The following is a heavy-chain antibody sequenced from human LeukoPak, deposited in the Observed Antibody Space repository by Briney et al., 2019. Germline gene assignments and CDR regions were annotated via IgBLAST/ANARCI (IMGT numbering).Heavy chain of an antibody. J-gene: IGHJ4*02. CDR2: IYYSGST. Sequence: SETLSLTCTVSGGSMSSYYWSWIRQPPGKGLEWIGYIYYSGSTKYNPSLKSRVTISVDTSKNQFSLKLSSVTAADTAVYYCARDGVGLLDYWGQGTLVTVSS. CDR3: ARDGVGLLDY. D-gene: IGHD1-7*01. V-gene: IGHV4-59*12. CDR1: GGSMSSYY.